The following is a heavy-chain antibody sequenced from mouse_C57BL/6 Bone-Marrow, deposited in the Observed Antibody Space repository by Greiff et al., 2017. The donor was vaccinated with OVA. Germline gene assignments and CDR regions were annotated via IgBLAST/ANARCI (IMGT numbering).Heavy chain of an antibody. CDR2: ISNGGGST. J-gene: IGHJ4*01. CDR3: ARRPYYYGISLYAMDY. Sequence: DVKLVESGGGLVQPGGSLKLSCAASGFTFSDYYMYWVRPTPEKRLEWVAYISNGGGSTYYPDTVKGRFTISRDNAKNTRYLQMSRLKSEDTAMYYCARRPYYYGISLYAMDYWGQGTSVTVSS. CDR1: GFTFSDYY. V-gene: IGHV5-12*01. D-gene: IGHD1-1*01.